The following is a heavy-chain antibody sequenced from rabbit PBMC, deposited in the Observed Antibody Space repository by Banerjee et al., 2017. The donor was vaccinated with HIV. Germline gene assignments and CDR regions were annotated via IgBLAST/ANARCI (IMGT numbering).Heavy chain of an antibody. D-gene: IGHD6-1*01. CDR1: GIDFSSYYR. J-gene: IGHJ6*01. V-gene: IGHV1S43*01. CDR3: ARRSGAGYTYATFSL. Sequence: QQQLEESGGGLVKPGGTLTLTCKASGIDFSSYYRMCWVRQAPGKGLELIACIYTTSGSTWYASWVNGRFTISRSTSPNTVDLQMTSLTAADTATYFCARRSGAGYTYATFSLRGPGTLVTVS. CDR2: IYTTSGST.